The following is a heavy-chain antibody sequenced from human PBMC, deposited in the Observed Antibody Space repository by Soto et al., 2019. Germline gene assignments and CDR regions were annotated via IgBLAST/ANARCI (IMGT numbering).Heavy chain of an antibody. Sequence: ASVKVSCKVSGYTLTELSMHWVRQAPGKGLEWMGGFDPEDGETIYAQKFQGRVTMTEDTSTDKAYMELSSLRSEDTAVYYCATLITMVRGVRVLSGWFDPWGQGTLVTVSS. CDR3: ATLITMVRGVRVLSGWFDP. D-gene: IGHD3-10*01. V-gene: IGHV1-24*01. J-gene: IGHJ5*02. CDR2: FDPEDGET. CDR1: GYTLTELS.